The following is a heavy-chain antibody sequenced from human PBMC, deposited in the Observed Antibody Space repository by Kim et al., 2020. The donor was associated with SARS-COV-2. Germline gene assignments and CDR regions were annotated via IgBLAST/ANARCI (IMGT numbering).Heavy chain of an antibody. J-gene: IGHJ5*02. CDR3: ARDLSQLGKNWFDP. V-gene: IGHV3-21*01. D-gene: IGHD7-27*01. Sequence: ADSVKGRFTISRDNAKNSLYLQMNSLRAEDTAVYYCARDLSQLGKNWFDPWGQGTLVTVSS.